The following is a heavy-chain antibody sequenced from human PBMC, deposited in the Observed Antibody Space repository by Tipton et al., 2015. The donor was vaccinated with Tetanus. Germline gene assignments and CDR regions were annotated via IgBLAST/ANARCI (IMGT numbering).Heavy chain of an antibody. CDR3: ARAAGFLGLTHDF. Sequence: LRLSCTVAGDSISSGGYYWNWVRQNPGKGLEWLGYIFSGGTTFYSPSLNGRVSMSLDTSKNLFALRLASVTAADTAVYYCARAAGFLGLTHDFWGRGTLVSVSS. D-gene: IGHD2/OR15-2a*01. V-gene: IGHV4-31*03. CDR2: IFSGGTT. CDR1: GDSISSGGYY. J-gene: IGHJ4*02.